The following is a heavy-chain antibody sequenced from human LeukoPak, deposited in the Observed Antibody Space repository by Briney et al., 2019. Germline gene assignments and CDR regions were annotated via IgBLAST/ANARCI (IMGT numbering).Heavy chain of an antibody. V-gene: IGHV3-53*01. CDR3: ARGGHRQQQLDY. CDR2: IYSGGST. J-gene: IGHJ4*02. D-gene: IGHD6-13*01. Sequence: GGSLRLSCAASGFTVSTNYMSWVRQAPGKGLEWVSVIYSGGSTSYAASVKGRFTISRDNSKNTLYLQMNSLRAEDTAVYYCARGGHRQQQLDYWGQGTLATVSS. CDR1: GFTVSTNY.